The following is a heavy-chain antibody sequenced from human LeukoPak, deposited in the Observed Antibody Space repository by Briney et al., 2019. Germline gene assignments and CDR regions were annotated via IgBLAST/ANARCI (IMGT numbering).Heavy chain of an antibody. D-gene: IGHD4-17*01. Sequence: PSETLSLICTVSGGSISSGDYYWSWIRQPPGKGLEWIGYIYYSGSTYYNPSLKSRVTISVDTSKNQFSLKLSSVTAADTAVYYCARERFVRDYGDAARDLWGRGTLVTVSS. CDR2: IYYSGST. CDR3: ARERFVRDYGDAARDL. J-gene: IGHJ2*01. CDR1: GGSISSGDYY. V-gene: IGHV4-30-4*01.